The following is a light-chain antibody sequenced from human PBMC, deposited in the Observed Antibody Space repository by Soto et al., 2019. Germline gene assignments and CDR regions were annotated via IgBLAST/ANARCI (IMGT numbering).Light chain of an antibody. CDR2: GAS. Sequence: EILLTQSPGTLSLTPGERATLSSRASQSVTSSYLAWYQQKPGQAPRLLIYGASSRATGIPDRFSGRGSGTDFTPTISRLEPEDFAVYYCQQYGSSPQTFGQGTKVEIK. V-gene: IGKV3-20*01. CDR1: QSVTSSY. J-gene: IGKJ1*01. CDR3: QQYGSSPQT.